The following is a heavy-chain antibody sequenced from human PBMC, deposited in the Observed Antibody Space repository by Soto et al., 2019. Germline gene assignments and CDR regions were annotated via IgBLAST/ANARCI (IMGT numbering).Heavy chain of an antibody. J-gene: IGHJ6*02. CDR2: ISGSGGST. CDR1: GFTFSSYA. D-gene: IGHD6-6*01. Sequence: GGSLRLSCAASGFTFSSYAMSWVRQAPGKGLEWVSAISGSGGSTYYADSVKGRFTISRDNSKNTLYLQMNSLRAEDTAVYYCAKNPEYSSFYGMDVWGQGTTVTVSS. V-gene: IGHV3-23*01. CDR3: AKNPEYSSFYGMDV.